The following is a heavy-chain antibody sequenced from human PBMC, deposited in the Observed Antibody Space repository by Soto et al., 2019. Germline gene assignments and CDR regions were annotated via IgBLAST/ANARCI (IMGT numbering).Heavy chain of an antibody. D-gene: IGHD3-10*01. J-gene: IGHJ4*02. Sequence: GKSLRLSCAASGFTFSSYVMHWVRQAPGKGLEWVAVISYDGSNKYYADSVKGRFTISGDNSKNTLYLQMNSLRAEDTAVYYCAKDRSLVRGPMPYWGQGTLVTVSS. V-gene: IGHV3-30*18. CDR3: AKDRSLVRGPMPY. CDR1: GFTFSSYV. CDR2: ISYDGSNK.